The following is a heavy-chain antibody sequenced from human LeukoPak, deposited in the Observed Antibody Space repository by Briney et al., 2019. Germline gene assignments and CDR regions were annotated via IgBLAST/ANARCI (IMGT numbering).Heavy chain of an antibody. V-gene: IGHV3-11*05. CDR1: GFTFRDSY. Sequence: GGSLRLSCAPSGFTFRDSYMSWIRQAPGKGLESVSYIGNSSTKTDYTDSVRGRFTISRDNAKNSLYLQMNSLRPEDTAVYYCARDWYCSSSICYTDRNWFDPWGQGTLVTVSS. J-gene: IGHJ5*02. CDR3: ARDWYCSSSICYTDRNWFDP. D-gene: IGHD2-2*02. CDR2: IGNSSTKT.